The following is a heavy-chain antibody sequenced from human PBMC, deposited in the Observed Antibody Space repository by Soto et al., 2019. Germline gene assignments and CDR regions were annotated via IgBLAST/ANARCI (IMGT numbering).Heavy chain of an antibody. Sequence: SETLSLTCSVSGASISSFNWKWVRQPAGKGPEWVGRLNIAGTINYNPSLKSRITMSMDTSKNQISLHLRSVTAADTAIYYCARDRGEYTSSWFWYFSHWGHGTLVTVSS. CDR2: LNIAGTI. CDR3: ARDRGEYTSSWFWYFSH. J-gene: IGHJ2*01. V-gene: IGHV4-4*07. CDR1: GASISSFN. D-gene: IGHD6-13*01.